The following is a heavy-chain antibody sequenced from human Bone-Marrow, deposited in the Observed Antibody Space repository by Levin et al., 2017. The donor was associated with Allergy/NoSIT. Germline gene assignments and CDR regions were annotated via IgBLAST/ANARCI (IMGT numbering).Heavy chain of an antibody. CDR3: AHYGDYQPLQTFDY. Sequence: SGPTLVKPTQTLTLTCSFSGFSFRTSGVGVGWIRQPPGKALEWLALIYWDDEKHYTPSLTTRLTITKDTSKNQVVLVMTNVNPADTATYYCAHYGDYQPLQTFDYWGQGSLVTVSS. CDR1: GFSFRTSGVG. CDR2: IYWDDEK. D-gene: IGHD4-17*01. V-gene: IGHV2-5*02. J-gene: IGHJ4*02.